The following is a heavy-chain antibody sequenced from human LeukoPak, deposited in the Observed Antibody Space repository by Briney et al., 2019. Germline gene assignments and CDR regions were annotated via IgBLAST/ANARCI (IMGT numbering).Heavy chain of an antibody. Sequence: KPSETLSLTCTVSGGSISSYYWSWIRQPPGKGLEWSGYIYYSGSTNYNPSLKSRVTISVDTSKNQFSLKLSSVTAADTAVYYCARARLYCSSTSCYVDYFDYWGQGTLVTVSS. CDR3: ARARLYCSSTSCYVDYFDY. CDR1: GGSISSYY. J-gene: IGHJ4*02. D-gene: IGHD2-2*01. CDR2: IYYSGST. V-gene: IGHV4-59*01.